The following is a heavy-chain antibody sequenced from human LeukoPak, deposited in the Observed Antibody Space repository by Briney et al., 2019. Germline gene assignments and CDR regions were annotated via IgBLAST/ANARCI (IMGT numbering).Heavy chain of an antibody. V-gene: IGHV4-61*01. D-gene: IGHD2-21*02. CDR3: ARSPYCGGDCYTPSFDY. CDR2: IYYSGST. J-gene: IGHJ4*02. CDR1: GGSISSGSYY. Sequence: PSETLSLTCTVSGGSISSGSYYWSWIRQPPGKGLEWIGYIYYSGSTNYNPSLKSRVTISVDTSKNQFSLKLSSVTAADTAVYYCARSPYCGGDCYTPSFDYWGQGTLVTVSS.